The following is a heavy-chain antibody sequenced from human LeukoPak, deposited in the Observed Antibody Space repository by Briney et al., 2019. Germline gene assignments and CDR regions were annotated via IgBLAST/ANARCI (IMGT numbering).Heavy chain of an antibody. J-gene: IGHJ4*02. CDR2: ISYDGSNK. D-gene: IGHD4-17*01. CDR3: ARDRAMTTVTTGLGWGIDY. V-gene: IGHV3-30*04. CDR1: GFTFSSYA. Sequence: GRSLRLSCAASGFTFSSYAMHWVRQAPGKGLEWVAVISYDGSNKYYADSVKGRFTISRGNSKNTLYLQMNSLRAEDTAVYYCARDRAMTTVTTGLGWGIDYWGQGTLVTVSS.